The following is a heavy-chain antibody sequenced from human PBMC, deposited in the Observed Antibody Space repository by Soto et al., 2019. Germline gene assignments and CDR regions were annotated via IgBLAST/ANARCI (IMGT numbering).Heavy chain of an antibody. J-gene: IGHJ6*02. Sequence: ETLSLTCTVSGGSISSYYWSWIRQPPGKGLEWIGYIYYSGSTNYNPSLKSRVTISVDTSKNQFSLKLSSVTAADTAVYYCAREGSDYDFWSGYHNYGMDVWGQGTTVTVSS. CDR3: AREGSDYDFWSGYHNYGMDV. CDR1: GGSISSYY. D-gene: IGHD3-3*01. CDR2: IYYSGST. V-gene: IGHV4-59*01.